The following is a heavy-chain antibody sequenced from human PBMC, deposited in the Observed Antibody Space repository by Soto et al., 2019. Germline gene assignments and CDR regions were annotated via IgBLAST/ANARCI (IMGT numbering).Heavy chain of an antibody. CDR1: GYPFINFY. V-gene: IGHV1-46*01. D-gene: IGHD3-16*01. J-gene: IGHJ5*02. Sequence: ASVKVSCKTSGYPFINFYVHWVRQAPGQGLEWLGNINPRADSTVYAPKFEDRVSMTRDTSTSTVYMELGSLTSDDTAMYYCAREFPSTYWFDPWGHGTLVTVSS. CDR3: AREFPSTYWFDP. CDR2: INPRADST.